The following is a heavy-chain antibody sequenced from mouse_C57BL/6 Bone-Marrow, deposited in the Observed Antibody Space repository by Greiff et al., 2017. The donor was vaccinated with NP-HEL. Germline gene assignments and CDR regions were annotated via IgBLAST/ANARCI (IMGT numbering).Heavy chain of an antibody. CDR2: INPNNGGT. V-gene: IGHV1-26*01. CDR1: GYTFTDYY. Sequence: VQLQQSGPELVKPGASVKISCKASGYTFTDYYMNWVKQSHGKSLEWIGDINPNNGGTSYNQKFKGKATLTVDKSSSTAYMELRSLTSEDSAVYYCANYDYDEWGQGTTLTVSS. CDR3: ANYDYDE. D-gene: IGHD2-4*01. J-gene: IGHJ2*01.